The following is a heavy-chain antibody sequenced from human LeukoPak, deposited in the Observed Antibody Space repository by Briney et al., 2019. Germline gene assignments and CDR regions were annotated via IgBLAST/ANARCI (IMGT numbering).Heavy chain of an antibody. V-gene: IGHV3-30*02. CDR1: GFTFSSYG. CDR2: IRYDGSNK. CDR3: AKDQFVVVPATDAFDI. D-gene: IGHD2-2*01. J-gene: IGHJ3*02. Sequence: PGGSLRLSCAASGFTFSSYGMHWVRQAPGKGLEWVAFIRYDGSNKYYADSVKGRFTISRDNSKNTLYLQMNSLRAEDTAVYYCAKDQFVVVPATDAFDIWGQGKMVNGSS.